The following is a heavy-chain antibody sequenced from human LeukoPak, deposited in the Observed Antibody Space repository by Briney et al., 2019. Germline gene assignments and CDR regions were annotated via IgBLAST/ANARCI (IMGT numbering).Heavy chain of an antibody. J-gene: IGHJ4*02. CDR2: GIA. D-gene: IGHD3-3*01. V-gene: IGHV1-69*04. Sequence: GIANYAQKFQGRVTITADKSTSTAYMELSSLRSEDTAVYYCARETRSDFWSGYYAYDGIDYWGQGTLVTVSS. CDR3: ARETRSDFWSGYYAYDGIDY.